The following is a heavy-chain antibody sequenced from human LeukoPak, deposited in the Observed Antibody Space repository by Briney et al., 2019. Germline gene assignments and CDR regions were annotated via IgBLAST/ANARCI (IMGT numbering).Heavy chain of an antibody. CDR2: IIAYNGNT. CDR3: ARATPGGI. V-gene: IGHV1-18*01. CDR1: GYTFTSYG. J-gene: IGHJ3*02. Sequence: GASVKVSCKASGYTFTSYGCSWVRQAPGERLEWMGGIIAYNGNTNYAKKLQGRVPMTTDTSTSTAYMELRSLRSDDTAVYYCARATPGGIWGQGTMVTVSS. D-gene: IGHD2-15*01.